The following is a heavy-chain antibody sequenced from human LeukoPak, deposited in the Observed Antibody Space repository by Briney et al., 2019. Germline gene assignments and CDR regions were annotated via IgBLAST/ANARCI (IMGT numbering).Heavy chain of an antibody. Sequence: PGGSLRLSCAASGFTFRNYVIHWVRQAPGKGLEWVAVTSSDLNVKLYADSVKGRFTISRDNSKNTLYLQMNSLRAEDTAVYNCAKGARFLEWQYYFDYWGQGTLVTVSS. CDR1: GFTFRNYV. CDR2: TSSDLNVK. J-gene: IGHJ4*02. D-gene: IGHD3-3*01. V-gene: IGHV3-30*18. CDR3: AKGARFLEWQYYFDY.